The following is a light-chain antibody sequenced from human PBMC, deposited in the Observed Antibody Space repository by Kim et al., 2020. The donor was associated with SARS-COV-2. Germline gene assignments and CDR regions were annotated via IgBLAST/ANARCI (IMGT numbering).Light chain of an antibody. CDR1: QDINKY. CDR3: QQCDSLPWT. V-gene: IGKV1-33*01. CDR2: VAS. Sequence: ASIGDRVTFTYQASQDINKYLNWYQQKPGEAPKDLIYVASSLATEVPSRFSGSGSGADFTLTISGLRSEDIATYYCQQCDSLPWTFGQGTKGDIK. J-gene: IGKJ1*01.